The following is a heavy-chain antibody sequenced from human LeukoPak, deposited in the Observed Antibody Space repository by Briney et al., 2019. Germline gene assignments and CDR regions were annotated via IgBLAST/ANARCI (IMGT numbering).Heavy chain of an antibody. CDR3: ARHPPRSPFDY. CDR2: IYYSGNT. V-gene: IGHV4-59*08. D-gene: IGHD3-16*01. CDR1: GGSISSYY. J-gene: IGHJ4*02. Sequence: PSETLSLTCTVSGGSISSYYWSWVRQSPEKGLEWIGYIYYSGNTNYNPSFKSRVTLSVDTSKNQFSLRLNSVTAADTAVYYCARHPPRSPFDYWGRGTLVTVSS.